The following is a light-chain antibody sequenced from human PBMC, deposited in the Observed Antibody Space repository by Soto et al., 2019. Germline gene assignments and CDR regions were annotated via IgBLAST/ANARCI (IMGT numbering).Light chain of an antibody. J-gene: IGKJ5*01. Sequence: DIQMTQSPASLSASVGARVTLTCRASQSLGTYLNWYQHKPGQAPKLLIYGASNLQSGVPSRFSGSGSGTDVTLTISSLQPEDFATYYCQQSDSTPPTFGQGTRLEIK. V-gene: IGKV1-39*01. CDR3: QQSDSTPPT. CDR1: QSLGTY. CDR2: GAS.